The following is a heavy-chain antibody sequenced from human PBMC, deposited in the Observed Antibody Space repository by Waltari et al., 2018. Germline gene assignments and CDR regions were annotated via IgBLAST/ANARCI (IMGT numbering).Heavy chain of an antibody. CDR3: ARDLLTPSVSYFGMDL. V-gene: IGHV3-74*01. D-gene: IGHD4-4*01. Sequence: EVQVVESGGALVQPGGSLRRSCESAGLPFRIGWIHSVRRATGKGLVLVSRIDNDGRTAKYADSVRGRFTVSRDNARNTLYLQMNSLRAEDTAVYYCARDLLTPSVSYFGMDLWGQGTTVTVSS. J-gene: IGHJ6*02. CDR2: IDNDGRTA. CDR1: GLPFRIGW.